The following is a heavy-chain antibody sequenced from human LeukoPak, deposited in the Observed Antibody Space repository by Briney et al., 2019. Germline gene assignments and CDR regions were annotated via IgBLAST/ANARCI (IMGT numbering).Heavy chain of an antibody. CDR2: IIPIFGIA. J-gene: IGHJ4*02. CDR1: GGTFSSYA. CDR3: ATIGTVPAATRDLRKASY. V-gene: IGHV1-69*04. D-gene: IGHD2-2*01. Sequence: GASVKVSCKASGGTFSSYAISWVRQAPGQGLEWMGRIIPIFGIANYAQKFQGRVTITADKSTSTAYMELSSLRSEDTAVYYCATIGTVPAATRDLRKASYWDQGTLVTVSS.